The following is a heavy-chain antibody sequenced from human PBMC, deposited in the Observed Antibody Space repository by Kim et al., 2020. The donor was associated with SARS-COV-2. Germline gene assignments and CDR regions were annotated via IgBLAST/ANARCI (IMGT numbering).Heavy chain of an antibody. CDR2: MNPNSGNT. D-gene: IGHD3-22*01. J-gene: IGHJ6*02. V-gene: IGHV1-8*02. CDR1: GYTFTSYD. CDR3: ARVKRVTMLVVVTRRPSGYYYRMDV. Sequence: ASVKVSCKASGYTFTSYDINWVRQATGQGLEWMGWMNPNSGNTGYAQKFQGRVTMTRNTSISTAYMELSSLRSEDTAVYYCARVKRVTMLVVVTRRPSGYYYRMDVWGQGTTVTVSS.